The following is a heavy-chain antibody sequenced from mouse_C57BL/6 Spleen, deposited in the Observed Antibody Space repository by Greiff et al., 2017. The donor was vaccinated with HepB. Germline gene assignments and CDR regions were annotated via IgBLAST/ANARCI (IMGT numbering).Heavy chain of an antibody. D-gene: IGHD1-1*01. CDR1: GFTFSSYA. Sequence: EVNVVESGGGLVKPGGSLKLSCAASGFTFSSYAMSWVRQTPEKRLEWVATISDGGSYTYYPDNVKGRFTISRDNAKNNLYLQMSHLKSEDTAMYYCARDLDYGSSFGFAYWGQGTLVTVSA. CDR3: ARDLDYGSSFGFAY. J-gene: IGHJ3*01. V-gene: IGHV5-4*01. CDR2: ISDGGSYT.